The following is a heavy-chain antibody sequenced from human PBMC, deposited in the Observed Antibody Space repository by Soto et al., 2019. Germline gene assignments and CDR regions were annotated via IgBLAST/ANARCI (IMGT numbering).Heavy chain of an antibody. J-gene: IGHJ6*03. CDR1: GFTFSDYY. V-gene: IGHV3-11*01. Sequence: GGSLRLSCAASGFTFSDYYMSWIRQAPGKGLEWVSYISSSGSTIYYADSVKGRFTISRDNAKNSLYLQMNSLRAEDTAVYYCARVMDPFYYYYYYYMDVWGKGTTVTVSS. CDR2: ISSSGSTI. D-gene: IGHD2-8*01. CDR3: ARVMDPFYYYYYYYMDV.